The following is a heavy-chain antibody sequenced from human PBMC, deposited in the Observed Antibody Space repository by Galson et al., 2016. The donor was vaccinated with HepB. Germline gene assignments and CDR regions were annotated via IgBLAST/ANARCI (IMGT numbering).Heavy chain of an antibody. CDR3: ARRGVITVAVDY. CDR2: IYYSVNT. Sequence: SETLSLTCTVSGGSMRNYQWSWVRQPPGKGLEWIGNIYYSVNTYYNPSFKSRVTISLDTSKNQISLKMSSVTAADTAVYYCARRGVITVAVDYWGQGTLVAVSS. CDR1: GGSMRNYQ. V-gene: IGHV4-59*04. J-gene: IGHJ4*02. D-gene: IGHD3-10*01.